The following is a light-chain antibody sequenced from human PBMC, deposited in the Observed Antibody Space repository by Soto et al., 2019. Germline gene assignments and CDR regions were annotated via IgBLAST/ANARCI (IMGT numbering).Light chain of an antibody. CDR1: SSDVGGYNH. Sequence: QSALTQPASVSGSPGQSITISCTGTSSDVGGYNHVSWYQQHPGKAPKFMIYDVSNRPSGVSNRISGSKSGNTASLTISGLQAEDEADYYCSSYTSSSTYVFGTGTKLTVL. V-gene: IGLV2-14*01. CDR2: DVS. J-gene: IGLJ1*01. CDR3: SSYTSSSTYV.